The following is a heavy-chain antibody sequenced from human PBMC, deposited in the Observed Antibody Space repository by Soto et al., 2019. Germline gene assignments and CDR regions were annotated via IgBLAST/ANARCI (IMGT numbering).Heavy chain of an antibody. Sequence: GGSLRLSCAASGFTFSDYYMSWIRQAPGKGLEWVSYISSSGSTIYYADSVKGRFTVSRDNAKNSLSLQMNSLRAEDTAIYYCARGIVATITHYFDYWGQGTLVTVSS. D-gene: IGHD5-12*01. CDR2: ISSSGSTI. CDR1: GFTFSDYY. J-gene: IGHJ4*02. V-gene: IGHV3-11*01. CDR3: ARGIVATITHYFDY.